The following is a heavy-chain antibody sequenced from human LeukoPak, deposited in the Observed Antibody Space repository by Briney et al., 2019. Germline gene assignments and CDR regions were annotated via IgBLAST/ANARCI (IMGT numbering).Heavy chain of an antibody. Sequence: SETLSLTCTVSGGSNSSYYWSWIRQPPGKGLEWIGSIYYSGSTNYNPSLKSRVTISVDTSKNQFSLKLSSVTAADTAVYYCAGSITRRDCSGGSCYHSGADYWGQGTLVTVSS. V-gene: IGHV4-59*08. D-gene: IGHD2-15*01. CDR3: AGSITRRDCSGGSCYHSGADY. CDR1: GGSNSSYY. CDR2: IYYSGST. J-gene: IGHJ4*02.